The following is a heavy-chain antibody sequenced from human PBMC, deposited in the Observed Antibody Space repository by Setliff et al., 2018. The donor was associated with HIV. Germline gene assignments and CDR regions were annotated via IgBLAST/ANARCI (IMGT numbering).Heavy chain of an antibody. Sequence: SVKVSCKVSGGTLGSYAINWVRQAPGQGLEWIGGIIPEFGVASHTPKMAGRLTVDADKSRTTIYMVLSNLRFDDTAVYYCGRSGGWWGHSNPHPFYYYMDVWGKGTSVTVSS. D-gene: IGHD2-15*01. CDR2: IIPEFGVA. CDR1: GGTLGSYA. V-gene: IGHV1-69*10. CDR3: GRSGGWWGHSNPHPFYYYMDV. J-gene: IGHJ6*03.